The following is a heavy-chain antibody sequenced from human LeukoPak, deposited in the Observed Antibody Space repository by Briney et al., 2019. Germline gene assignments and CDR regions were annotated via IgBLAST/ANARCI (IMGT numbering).Heavy chain of an antibody. CDR3: ARAEYCSSTSCYRPSYYYYGMDV. D-gene: IGHD2-2*02. CDR2: IIPIFGTA. V-gene: IGHV1-69*13. Sequence: GASVKVSCKASGGAFSSCAISWVRQAPGQGLEWMGGIIPIFGTANYAQKFQGRVAITADESTSTAYMELSSLRSEDTAVYYCARAEYCSSTSCYRPSYYYYGMDVWGQGTTVTVSS. J-gene: IGHJ6*02. CDR1: GGAFSSCA.